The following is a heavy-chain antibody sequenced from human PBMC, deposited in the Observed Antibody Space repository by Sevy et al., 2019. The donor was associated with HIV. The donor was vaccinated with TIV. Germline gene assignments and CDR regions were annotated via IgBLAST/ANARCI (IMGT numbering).Heavy chain of an antibody. CDR2: ISGSGGST. Sequence: GGSLRLSCAASGFTFSSYAMSWVRQAPGKGLEWVSAISGSGGSTYYADSVKGRFTISRDNSKNTLYLQMNSLRAEDTAIYYCANGRAAGIFDYWGQGTLVTVSS. V-gene: IGHV3-23*01. J-gene: IGHJ4*02. CDR1: GFTFSSYA. CDR3: ANGRAAGIFDY. D-gene: IGHD6-13*01.